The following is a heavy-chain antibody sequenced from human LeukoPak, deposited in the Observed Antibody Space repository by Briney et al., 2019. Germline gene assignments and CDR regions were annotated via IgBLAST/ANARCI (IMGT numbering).Heavy chain of an antibody. Sequence: GGSLRLSCAASGFTVSSNYMSWVRQAPGKGLEWVSVIYSGGSTYYADSVKGRFTISRDNSKNTLYFQMNGLRAEDTAVYYCSSSWYSAGSDYWGQGTLVTVSS. J-gene: IGHJ4*02. CDR3: SSSWYSAGSDY. CDR2: IYSGGST. CDR1: GFTVSSNY. D-gene: IGHD6-13*01. V-gene: IGHV3-53*01.